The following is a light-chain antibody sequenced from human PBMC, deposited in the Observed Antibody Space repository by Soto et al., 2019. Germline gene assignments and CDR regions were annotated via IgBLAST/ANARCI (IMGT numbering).Light chain of an antibody. V-gene: IGKV3-11*01. J-gene: IGKJ1*01. CDR1: QSVSSY. CDR3: QQYNNWPRT. Sequence: EIVLTQSPATLSLSPGERATLSCRASQSVSSYLAWYQQKPGQAPRLLIYGGTSRATGIPDRFSGSGYGTEFTLTISRLEPEDFAVYYCQQYNNWPRTFGQGTKVDIK. CDR2: GGT.